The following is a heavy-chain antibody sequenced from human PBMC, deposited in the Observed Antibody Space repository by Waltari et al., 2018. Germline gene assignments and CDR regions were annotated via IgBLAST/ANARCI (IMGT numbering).Heavy chain of an antibody. CDR3: ARNGDNWNHEYAFDI. D-gene: IGHD1-20*01. CDR1: GGSISSGGYY. V-gene: IGHV4-31*03. J-gene: IGHJ3*02. CDR2: IYYSGST. Sequence: QVQLQESGPGLVKPSQTLSLTCTVSGGSISSGGYYWRWIRQHPGKGLEWIGYIYYSGSTYYNPSLKSRVTISVDTSKNQFSLKLSSVTAADTAVYYCARNGDNWNHEYAFDIWGQGTMVTVSS.